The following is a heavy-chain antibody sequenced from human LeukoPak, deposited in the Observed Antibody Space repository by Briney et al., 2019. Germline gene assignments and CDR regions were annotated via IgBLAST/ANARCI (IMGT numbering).Heavy chain of an antibody. D-gene: IGHD1-26*01. CDR3: ATSGNHYMGY. Sequence: GGSLRLSCAASGFTFNTYNMNWVRQAPGKGLEWVSYISSSSSIIYADSVKGRFTISRHNAKNSLYLQMNYLRVEDTAVYYCATSGNHYMGYWGQGTLVTVSS. CDR2: ISSSSSII. V-gene: IGHV3-48*01. J-gene: IGHJ4*02. CDR1: GFTFNTYN.